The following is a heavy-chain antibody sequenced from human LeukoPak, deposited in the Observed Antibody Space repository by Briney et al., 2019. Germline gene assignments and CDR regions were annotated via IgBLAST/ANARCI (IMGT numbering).Heavy chain of an antibody. CDR1: GFTFSSYA. V-gene: IGHV3-23*01. D-gene: IGHD3-22*01. Sequence: GRSLRLSCAASGFTFSSYAMSWVRQAPGKGLEWVSAISGSGGSTYYADSVKGRFTISRDNSKNTLYLQMNSLRAEDTAVYYCAKDRELDYYELYYFDYWGQGTLVTVSS. CDR3: AKDRELDYYELYYFDY. J-gene: IGHJ4*02. CDR2: ISGSGGST.